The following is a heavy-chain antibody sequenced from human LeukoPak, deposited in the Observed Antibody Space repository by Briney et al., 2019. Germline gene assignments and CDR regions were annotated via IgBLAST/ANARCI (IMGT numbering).Heavy chain of an antibody. Sequence: PSETLSLTCAVYGGSFSGYYWSWIRQPPGKGLEWFGEINHSGSTNYNPSLKSRVTISVDTSKNQFSLKLSSVTAADTAVYYCARVGALGYYDSSGYYPTENWGQGTLVTVSS. CDR1: GGSFSGYY. D-gene: IGHD3-22*01. CDR3: ARVGALGYYDSSGYYPTEN. J-gene: IGHJ4*02. CDR2: INHSGST. V-gene: IGHV4-34*01.